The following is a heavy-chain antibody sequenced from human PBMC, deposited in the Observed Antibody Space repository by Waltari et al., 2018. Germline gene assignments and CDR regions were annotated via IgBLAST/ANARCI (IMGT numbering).Heavy chain of an antibody. Sequence: QVQLQESGPGLVKPSQTLSLTCTVSGGPISSGGYSWSWIRQPPGTGLEWIGYIYYSGSTYYNPSLKSRVTISVDTSKNQFSLKLSSVTAADTAVYYCARSPFNYDFWSDYYYYYMDVWGKGTTVTVSS. CDR1: GGPISSGGYS. CDR2: IYYSGST. V-gene: IGHV4-31*03. D-gene: IGHD3-3*01. CDR3: ARSPFNYDFWSDYYYYYMDV. J-gene: IGHJ6*03.